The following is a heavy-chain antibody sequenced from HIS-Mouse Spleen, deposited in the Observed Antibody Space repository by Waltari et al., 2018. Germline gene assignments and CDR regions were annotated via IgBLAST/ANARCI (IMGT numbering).Heavy chain of an antibody. CDR2: INHSGST. V-gene: IGHV4-34*01. CDR1: GGSFSGYY. Sequence: QVQLQQWGAGLLKPSETLSLTCAVYGGSFSGYYWSWIRQPPGKGLEGMGEINHSGSTNYNPSLKGRVTISVDTSKNQFTLKVSSVTAADTAVYYCARGEKETYYDFWSCYMTLGYWGQGTLVTVSS. D-gene: IGHD3-3*01. J-gene: IGHJ4*02. CDR3: ARGEKETYYDFWSCYMTLGY.